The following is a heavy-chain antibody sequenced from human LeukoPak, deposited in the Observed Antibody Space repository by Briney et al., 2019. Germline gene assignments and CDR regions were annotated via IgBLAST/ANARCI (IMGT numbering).Heavy chain of an antibody. CDR1: GYTFTSYA. V-gene: IGHV1-2*02. CDR3: ARENLDY. J-gene: IGHJ4*02. CDR2: INPNSGGT. Sequence: ASVKGSCKASGYTFTSYAMNWVRQAPGQGLEWMGLINPNSGGTNYAQKFQGRVTMTRATSISTAYMELSRLRSDDTAVYYCARENLDYWGQGTLVTVSS.